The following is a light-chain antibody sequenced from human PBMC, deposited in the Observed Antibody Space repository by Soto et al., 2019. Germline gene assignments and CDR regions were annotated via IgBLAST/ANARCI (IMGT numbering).Light chain of an antibody. CDR3: GTWDSSLSAVV. Sequence: QSVLTQPPSVSAAPGQKVTLSCSGTDSNIGNNYVSWYQQFPGTAPKLLIYDNNKRPSGTPDRLSGSKSGTSATPGITGLQAGDEADYYCGTWDSSLSAVVFGGGTKVTVL. CDR2: DNN. J-gene: IGLJ2*01. V-gene: IGLV1-51*01. CDR1: DSNIGNNY.